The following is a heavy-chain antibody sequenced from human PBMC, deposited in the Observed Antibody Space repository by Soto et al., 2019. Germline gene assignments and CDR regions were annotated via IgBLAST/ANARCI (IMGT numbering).Heavy chain of an antibody. CDR1: GFTFNNYA. Sequence: TGGSLRLSCVASGFTFNNYAMSWVRQAPGKGLEWVSSISGGGDSPSYADSVQGRFTISRDNPKNTLYLQMNSLRAEDTALYYCAKAGCSTANCYVHDYWGQGTLVTVSS. CDR2: ISGGGDSP. CDR3: AKAGCSTANCYVHDY. D-gene: IGHD2-2*01. J-gene: IGHJ4*02. V-gene: IGHV3-23*01.